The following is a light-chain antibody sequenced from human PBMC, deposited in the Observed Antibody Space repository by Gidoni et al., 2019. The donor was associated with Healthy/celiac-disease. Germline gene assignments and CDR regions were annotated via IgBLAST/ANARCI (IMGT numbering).Light chain of an antibody. CDR2: DAS. J-gene: IGKJ2*04. V-gene: IGKV1-33*01. Sequence: DIQMTQSPSSLSASVGDRVTITCQPSQDSSNYLNWYQQKPWKAPKLLIYDASNLETGVPSRFSGSGSGTDFTFTISSLQPEDIATYYCQQYDNLPPMCSFGQGTKLEIK. CDR1: QDSSNY. CDR3: QQYDNLPPMCS.